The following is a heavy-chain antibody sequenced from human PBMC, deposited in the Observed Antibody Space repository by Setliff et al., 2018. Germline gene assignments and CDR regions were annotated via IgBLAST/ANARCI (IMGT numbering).Heavy chain of an antibody. J-gene: IGHJ4*02. CDR2: IKQDGSEK. D-gene: IGHD3-16*01. V-gene: IGHV3-7*01. CDR3: ARDRGGGLYDY. CDR1: GFTFSNYW. Sequence: GGSLRLSCEASGFTFSNYWMSWVRQTPGRGLEWVATIKQDGSEKFYADSVKGRFTISRDNAKNSLFLQMNSLRAEDTAIYFCARDRGGGLYDYWGLGTLVTVSS.